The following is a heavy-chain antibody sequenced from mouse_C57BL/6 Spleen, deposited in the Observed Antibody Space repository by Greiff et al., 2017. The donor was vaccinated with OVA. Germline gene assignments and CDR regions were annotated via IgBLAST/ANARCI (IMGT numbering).Heavy chain of an antibody. CDR3: ARRNWGGYFDY. V-gene: IGHV1-69*01. Sequence: VQLQQPGAELVMPGASVKLSCKASGYTFTSYWMHWVKQRPGQGLEWIGEIDPSDSYTNYNQKFKGKSTLTVDKSSSTAYMQLSSLTSEDSAVYYCARRNWGGYFDYWGQGTTLTVSS. CDR1: GYTFTSYW. CDR2: IDPSDSYT. J-gene: IGHJ2*01. D-gene: IGHD4-1*01.